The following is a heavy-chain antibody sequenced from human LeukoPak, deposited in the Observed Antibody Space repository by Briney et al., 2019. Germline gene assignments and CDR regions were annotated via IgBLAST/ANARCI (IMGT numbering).Heavy chain of an antibody. J-gene: IGHJ4*02. CDR1: GYTFTSYY. CDR3: ARERRGYSYEYYFDY. V-gene: IGHV1-46*01. Sequence: ASVKVSCKASGYTFTSYYMHWVRQAPGQGLEWMGIINPSGGSTSYAQRFQGRVTMTRDTSTSTVYMELSSLRSGDTAVYYCARERRGYSYEYYFDYWGQGTLVTVSS. D-gene: IGHD5-18*01. CDR2: INPSGGST.